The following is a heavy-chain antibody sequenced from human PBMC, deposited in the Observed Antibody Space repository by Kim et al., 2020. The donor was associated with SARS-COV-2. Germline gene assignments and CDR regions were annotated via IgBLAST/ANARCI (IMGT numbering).Heavy chain of an antibody. CDR3: ARVSSSWYDPYYFDY. Sequence: QKFQGRVTITADESTSTAYMELSSLRYEDTAVYYCARVSSSWYDPYYFDYWGQGTLVTVSS. D-gene: IGHD6-13*01. V-gene: IGHV1-69*01. J-gene: IGHJ4*02.